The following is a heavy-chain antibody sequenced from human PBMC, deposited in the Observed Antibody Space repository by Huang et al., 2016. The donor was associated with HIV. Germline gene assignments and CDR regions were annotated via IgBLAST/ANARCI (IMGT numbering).Heavy chain of an antibody. J-gene: IGHJ4*02. V-gene: IGHV3-74*01. CDR2: RKSDVRSA. CDR1: GFTFSSYW. Sequence: EVQLVESGGGLVQPGGSLRLSCAASGFTFSSYWMHWVRQVPGKGLGWVARRKSDVRSAGYADSVKGRFTISRDNAKNTVKLQMNSLRVEDTGVYYCVRDPRIQSWLNYFDYWGQGTLVSVSS. D-gene: IGHD3-22*01. CDR3: VRDPRIQSWLNYFDY.